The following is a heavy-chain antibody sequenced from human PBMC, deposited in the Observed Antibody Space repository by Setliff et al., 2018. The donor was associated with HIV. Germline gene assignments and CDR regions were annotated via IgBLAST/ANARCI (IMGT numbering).Heavy chain of an antibody. D-gene: IGHD2-2*01. CDR3: ARGVVVVPTAMSDY. CDR2: IAPNSGGT. J-gene: IGHJ4*02. Sequence: ASVKVSCKASGYTLTDFYIHWVRQAPGQGLEWMGWIAPNSGGTGYAENFQGRVTMTRDTSVNTAYMELSRLRSDDTAIYYCARGVVVVPTAMSDYWGQGTLVTVSS. V-gene: IGHV1-2*02. CDR1: GYTLTDFY.